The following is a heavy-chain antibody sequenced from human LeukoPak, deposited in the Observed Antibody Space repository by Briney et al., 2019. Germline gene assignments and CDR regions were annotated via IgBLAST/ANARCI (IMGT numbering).Heavy chain of an antibody. J-gene: IGHJ4*02. CDR3: ARDSHYHDYGDYSIDY. CDR1: GFTFSSYW. CDR2: IKQDGSEK. Sequence: GGSLRLSCAASGFTFSSYWMSWVRQAPGKGLEWVANIKQDGSEKYYVDSVKGRFTISRDNAKNSLYLQMNSLRAEDTAVYYCARDSHYHDYGDYSIDYWGQGTLVTVSS. V-gene: IGHV3-7*03. D-gene: IGHD4-17*01.